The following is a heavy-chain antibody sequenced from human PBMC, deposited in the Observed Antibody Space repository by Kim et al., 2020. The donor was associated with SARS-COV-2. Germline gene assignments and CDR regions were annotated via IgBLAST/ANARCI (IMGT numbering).Heavy chain of an antibody. V-gene: IGHV4-39*01. CDR3: ARIYSSYFYLDV. Sequence: FFNPSLKSQVSMSVDTSKMQFALRLSSVTAADAAVYFCARIYSSYFYLDVWGKGTSVTVSS. J-gene: IGHJ6*03. D-gene: IGHD2-15*01.